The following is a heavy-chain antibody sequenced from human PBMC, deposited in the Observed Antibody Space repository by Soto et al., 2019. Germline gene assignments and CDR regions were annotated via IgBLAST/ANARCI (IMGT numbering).Heavy chain of an antibody. D-gene: IGHD4-17*01. J-gene: IGHJ4*02. CDR2: IFFSGNT. V-gene: IGHV4-31*03. Sequence: NPSETLSLTCTVSGGSILNGGHYWTWIRQHPGKGLEWIGKIFFSGNTHYNPALKSRLTFSVDTTKNQFSLKLTSVTAADTAIYYCARDNYGGMLDFCGPGPLVTVSS. CDR1: GGSILNGGHY. CDR3: ARDNYGGMLDF.